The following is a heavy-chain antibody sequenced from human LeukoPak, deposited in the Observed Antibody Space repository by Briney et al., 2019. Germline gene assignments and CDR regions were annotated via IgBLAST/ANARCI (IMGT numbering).Heavy chain of an antibody. V-gene: IGHV3-33*06. Sequence: GRSLRLSCAASGFTFSSHGMHWVRQAPGKGLEWVAIIWYDGSNKYYADSVKGRFTISRDNSKNTLYLEVNSLRAEDTAVYYCAKDIVVVPAAGLAFDYWGQGTLVTVSS. J-gene: IGHJ4*02. D-gene: IGHD2-2*01. CDR1: GFTFSSHG. CDR2: IWYDGSNK. CDR3: AKDIVVVPAAGLAFDY.